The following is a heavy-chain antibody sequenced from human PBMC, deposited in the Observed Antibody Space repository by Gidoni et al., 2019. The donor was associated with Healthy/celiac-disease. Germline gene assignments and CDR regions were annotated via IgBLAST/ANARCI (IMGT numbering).Heavy chain of an antibody. Sequence: EVQLVESGGGLVQPGGSLRLSCAASGFTFSSYAMHWVRQAPGKGLEYVSAISSNGGSTYYANSVKGRFTISRDNSKNTLYLQMGSLRAEDMAVYYCAREEQQLGGMDVWGQGTTVTVSS. D-gene: IGHD6-13*01. J-gene: IGHJ6*02. CDR2: ISSNGGST. V-gene: IGHV3-64*01. CDR3: AREEQQLGGMDV. CDR1: GFTFSSYA.